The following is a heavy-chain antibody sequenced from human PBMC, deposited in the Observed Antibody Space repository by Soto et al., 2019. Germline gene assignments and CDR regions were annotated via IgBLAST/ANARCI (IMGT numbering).Heavy chain of an antibody. CDR3: ARGFNEALDI. V-gene: IGHV3-7*01. CDR2: IKQDGSEK. Sequence: GGSLRLSCAATGFVVRSYWMSWVRQAPGKGLAWVANIKQDGSEKYYVDSAKGRFTISRDNAKNSLHLQMNSLRAEDTTVFYCARGFNEALDIWGQGKIVTVS. CDR1: GFVVRSYW. J-gene: IGHJ3*02.